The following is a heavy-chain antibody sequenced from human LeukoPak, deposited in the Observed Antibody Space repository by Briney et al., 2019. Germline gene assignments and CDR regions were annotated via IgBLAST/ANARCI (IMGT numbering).Heavy chain of an antibody. D-gene: IGHD1-26*01. CDR2: FFATGSS. J-gene: IGHJ6*03. V-gene: IGHV4-61*02. Sequence: PSETLSLTCTVSGGSIGIGNYYWTWIRQPAGKGLEWIGRFFATGSSSSSHNPSLSGRASISVDTSKNQFSLELKSVTAADSAEYFCARGIVSPRFYDYMDVWGKGTTVIVSS. CDR1: GGSIGIGNYY. CDR3: ARGIVSPRFYDYMDV.